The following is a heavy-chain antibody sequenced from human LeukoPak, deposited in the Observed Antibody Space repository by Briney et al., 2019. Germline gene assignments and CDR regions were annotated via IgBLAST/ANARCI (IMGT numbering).Heavy chain of an antibody. V-gene: IGHV1-69*04. CDR3: ATGYCSGGSCYSPYFDY. CDR2: IIPILGIA. CDR1: GGTFSSYA. Sequence: GASVKVSCKASGGTFSSYAISWVRQAPGQGLEWMGRIIPILGIANYAQKFQGRVTMTTDTSTSTAYMELRSLRSDDTAVYYCATGYCSGGSCYSPYFDYWGQGTLVTVSS. D-gene: IGHD2-15*01. J-gene: IGHJ4*02.